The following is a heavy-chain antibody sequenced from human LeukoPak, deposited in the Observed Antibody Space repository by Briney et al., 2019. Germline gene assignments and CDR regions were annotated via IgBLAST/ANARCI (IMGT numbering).Heavy chain of an antibody. J-gene: IGHJ5*02. D-gene: IGHD3-22*01. V-gene: IGHV1-18*01. CDR3: ARGEGYDSSGYANWFDP. CDR2: ISTYSGNT. Sequence: ASVKVSCKASGYSFTTYGINWVRQAPGQGLECMGWISTYSGNTNYAQKFQGRVTMTTDTSTSTAYMELRSLTSDDTAVYYCARGEGYDSSGYANWFDPWGQGTPVTVSS. CDR1: GYSFTTYG.